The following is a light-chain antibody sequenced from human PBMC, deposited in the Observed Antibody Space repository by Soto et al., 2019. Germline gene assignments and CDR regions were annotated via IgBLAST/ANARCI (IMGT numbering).Light chain of an antibody. CDR3: QQYGTSPKT. CDR2: GAS. Sequence: EIVLTQSPGTLSLSPGEGATLTCRASQSVSSPYLAWYQQKPGQAPRLLIYGASNRATGITDRFSGSGSGTDFTLTISRLEPKDSAVYYCQQYGTSPKTFGQGTKVEIK. V-gene: IGKV3-20*01. J-gene: IGKJ1*01. CDR1: QSVSSPY.